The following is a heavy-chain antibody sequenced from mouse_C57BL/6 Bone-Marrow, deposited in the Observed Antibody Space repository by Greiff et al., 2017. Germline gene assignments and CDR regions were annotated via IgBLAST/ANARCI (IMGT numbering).Heavy chain of an antibody. D-gene: IGHD2-4*01. V-gene: IGHV5-6*01. Sequence: EVNVVESGGDLVKPGGSLKLSCAASGFTFSSYGMSWVRQTPDKRLEWVATISSGGSYTYYQDSVKGRFTISRDNAKNTLYLQMSSLKSEDTAMYYCARLGLRQFAYWGQGTLVTVSA. CDR3: ARLGLRQFAY. CDR2: ISSGGSYT. J-gene: IGHJ3*01. CDR1: GFTFSSYG.